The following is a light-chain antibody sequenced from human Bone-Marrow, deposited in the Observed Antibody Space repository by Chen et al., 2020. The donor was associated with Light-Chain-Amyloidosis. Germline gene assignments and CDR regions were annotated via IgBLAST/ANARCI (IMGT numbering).Light chain of an antibody. CDR1: DLPTKY. Sequence: SDELTQPPSVSVSPGQTARITCSGDDLPTKYAYWYQQKPGQAPELVIHRDTERHSGISERFSVSGSGTTATVTISGVQAEDEADYHCQSSDSSGTYEVIFGGGTKLTVL. CDR2: RDT. V-gene: IGLV3-25*03. CDR3: QSSDSSGTYEVI. J-gene: IGLJ2*01.